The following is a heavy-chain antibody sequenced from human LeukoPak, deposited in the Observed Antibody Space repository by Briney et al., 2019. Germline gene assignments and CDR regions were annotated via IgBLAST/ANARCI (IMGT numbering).Heavy chain of an antibody. CDR3: ARAGRDVYNYPYYFGC. CDR2: ISGSGGST. J-gene: IGHJ4*02. V-gene: IGHV3-23*01. D-gene: IGHD5-24*01. Sequence: PGGSLRLSCAASGFTFSSYAMSWVRQAPGKGLEWVSAISGSGGSTYYADSVKGRFTISRDNSKNTVYLQMNRLRAEDTAVYFCARAGRDVYNYPYYFGCWGQGTLVTVSS. CDR1: GFTFSSYA.